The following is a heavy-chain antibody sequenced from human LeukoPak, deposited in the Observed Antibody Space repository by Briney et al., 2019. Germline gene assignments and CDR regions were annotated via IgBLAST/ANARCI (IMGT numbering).Heavy chain of an antibody. Sequence: GGSLRLSCAASGFIFSNYAMSWVRQAPGKGLEWVSAITDSGGSTYYADSVQGRFTISRDNSKNTLYLQVNSLRAEDTAVYYCARDVMVYAMKVPFDIWGQGTMVTVSS. CDR2: ITDSGGST. J-gene: IGHJ3*02. V-gene: IGHV3-23*01. CDR1: GFIFSNYA. D-gene: IGHD2-8*01. CDR3: ARDVMVYAMKVPFDI.